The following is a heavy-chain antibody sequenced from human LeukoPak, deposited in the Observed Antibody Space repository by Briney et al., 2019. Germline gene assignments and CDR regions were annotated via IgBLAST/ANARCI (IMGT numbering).Heavy chain of an antibody. CDR3: ARSLKVSAALDVFDI. Sequence: GGSLRLSCAASEFTFSSHSMNWVRQAPGKGLEWVSSISRSGGSIYYADSLKGRFTISRDDAKNSLYLQMNSLRAEDTAVYFCARSLKVSAALDVFDIWGQGTMVTVSS. CDR2: ISRSGGSI. CDR1: EFTFSSHS. V-gene: IGHV3-21*01. D-gene: IGHD2-2*01. J-gene: IGHJ3*02.